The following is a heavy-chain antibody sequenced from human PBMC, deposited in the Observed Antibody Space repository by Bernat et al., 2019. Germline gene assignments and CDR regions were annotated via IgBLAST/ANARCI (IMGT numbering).Heavy chain of an antibody. J-gene: IGHJ4*02. CDR3: ATTVTTPNGAGNFDY. Sequence: QVQLQESGPGLVKPSETLSLTCAVSGYSISSYYWSWIRQPAGKGLEWIGRIYTSGSTNYNPSLKSRVTMSVDTSKNQFSLKLSSVTAADTAVYYCATTVTTPNGAGNFDYWGQGTLVTVSS. D-gene: IGHD4-17*01. CDR1: GYSISSYY. V-gene: IGHV4-4*07. CDR2: IYTSGST.